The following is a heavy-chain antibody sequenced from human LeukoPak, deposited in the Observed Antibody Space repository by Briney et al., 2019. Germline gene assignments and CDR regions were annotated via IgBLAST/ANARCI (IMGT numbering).Heavy chain of an antibody. CDR2: INHSGST. D-gene: IGHD6-19*01. J-gene: IGHJ5*02. CDR3: ARSARYSSSPRGWFDP. V-gene: IGHV4-34*01. Sequence: SETLSLTCAVYGGSFSGYYWSWIRQPPGKGLEWIGEINHSGSTNYNPSLKSRVTISVDTSKNQFSLKLSSVTAADTAVYYCARSARYSSSPRGWFDPWGQGTLVTVSS. CDR1: GGSFSGYY.